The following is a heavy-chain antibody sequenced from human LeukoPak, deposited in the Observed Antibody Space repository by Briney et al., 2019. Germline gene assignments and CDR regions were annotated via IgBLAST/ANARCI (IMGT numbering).Heavy chain of an antibody. D-gene: IGHD4/OR15-4a*01. CDR1: GGSFTNHV. CDR3: VRALLDDYGGDFDS. J-gene: IGHJ4*02. CDR2: IIPMLNAA. Sequence: SVTVSCKASGGSFTNHVISWVRQAPGQGLEWVGGIIPMLNAANYALKMQGRVTITADESTTTAYLELNSLRSEDTAVYYCVRALLDDYGGDFDSWGQGTMVIVSS. V-gene: IGHV1-69*01.